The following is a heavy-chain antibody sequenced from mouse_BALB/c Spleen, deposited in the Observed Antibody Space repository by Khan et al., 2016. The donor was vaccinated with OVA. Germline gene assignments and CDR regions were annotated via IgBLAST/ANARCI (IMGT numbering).Heavy chain of an antibody. CDR1: AYTFTNYW. D-gene: IGHD2-4*01. CDR3: TRGGITTGYFDY. Sequence: QVQLQQPGAELARPGTSVKLSCKASAYTFTNYWMQWVKQRPGQGLEWIGSIYPGDGDTRYTLKFKGKATLTADKSSSTAYMQLSSLASEDSAVYYCTRGGITTGYFDYWGQGTTLTVSS. CDR2: IYPGDGDT. V-gene: IGHV1-87*01. J-gene: IGHJ2*01.